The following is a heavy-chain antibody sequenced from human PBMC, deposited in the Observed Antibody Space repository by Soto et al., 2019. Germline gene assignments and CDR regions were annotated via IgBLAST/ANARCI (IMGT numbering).Heavy chain of an antibody. CDR2: IYYSGST. CDR1: GGSITSSSYY. Sequence: QLQLQESGPGLVKPSETLSLTCTVSGGSITSSSYYWGWIRQPPGKGLEWIGSIYYSGSTYYNPSLKSRVTMAVDTSKNQFSLKLSSVTAADTAVYYCARTNWGSRGWLDPWGQGTLVTVSS. CDR3: ARTNWGSRGWLDP. V-gene: IGHV4-39*01. J-gene: IGHJ5*02. D-gene: IGHD7-27*01.